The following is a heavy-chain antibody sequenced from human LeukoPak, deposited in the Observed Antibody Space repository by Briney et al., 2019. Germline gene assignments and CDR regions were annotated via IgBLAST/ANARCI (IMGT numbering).Heavy chain of an antibody. D-gene: IGHD6-13*01. J-gene: IGHJ4*02. CDR3: AKGEGIIAAPGTN. CDR2: VSGSAGST. Sequence: GRSLRLSCSASGFTFNTYAMSWVRQAPGKGLEWVSTVSGSAGSTYYADSVKGRFTISRDNSKNTVYLQMNSLRAEDTAVYYCAKGEGIIAAPGTNWGQGTLVTVSS. CDR1: GFTFNTYA. V-gene: IGHV3-23*01.